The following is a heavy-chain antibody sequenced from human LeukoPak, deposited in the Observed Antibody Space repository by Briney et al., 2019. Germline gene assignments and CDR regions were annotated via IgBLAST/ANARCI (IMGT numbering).Heavy chain of an antibody. D-gene: IGHD6-13*01. V-gene: IGHV3-53*01. CDR1: GFTVSSNY. J-gene: IGHJ4*02. CDR2: IYSGGST. CDR3: AREQSSWYAGYLDY. Sequence: PGGSLRLSCAASGFTVSSNYMSWVRQAPGKGLEWVSVIYSGGSTYYADSVEGRFTISRDNSKNTLYLEMNSLRAEDTAVYYCAREQSSWYAGYLDYWGQGTLVTVSS.